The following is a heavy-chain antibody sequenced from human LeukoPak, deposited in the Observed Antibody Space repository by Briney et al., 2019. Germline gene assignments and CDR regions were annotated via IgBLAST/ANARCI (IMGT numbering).Heavy chain of an antibody. Sequence: SETLSLTCTVSGGSISSYYWSWIRQPPGKGLEWIGYIYYSGSTNYNPSLKSRVTISVDTSKNQFSLKLSSVTAADTAVYYCGRDGGYSYGSRGMDVWGQGTTVTVSS. CDR1: GGSISSYY. J-gene: IGHJ6*02. CDR2: IYYSGST. D-gene: IGHD5-18*01. CDR3: GRDGGYSYGSRGMDV. V-gene: IGHV4-59*01.